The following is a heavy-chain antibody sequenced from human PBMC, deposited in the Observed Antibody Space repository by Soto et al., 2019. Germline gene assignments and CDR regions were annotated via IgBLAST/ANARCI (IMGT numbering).Heavy chain of an antibody. V-gene: IGHV3-30-3*01. CDR1: GFTFSSYA. CDR3: ARTLTAAGGWFDP. J-gene: IGHJ5*02. Sequence: QVQLVESGVGVVQPGRSLRLCCAASGFTFSSYAMHWVRQAPGKGLEWVAVISYDGSNKYYADSVKGRFTISRDNSKNTLYLQMNSLRAEDTAVYYCARTLTAAGGWFDPWGQGTLVTVSS. CDR2: ISYDGSNK. D-gene: IGHD6-13*01.